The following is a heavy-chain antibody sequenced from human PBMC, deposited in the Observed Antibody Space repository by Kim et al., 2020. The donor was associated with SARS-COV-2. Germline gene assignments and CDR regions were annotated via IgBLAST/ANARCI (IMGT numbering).Heavy chain of an antibody. CDR3: ARKASFGPDVFDI. CDR2: ISSASDNN. CDR1: GFNFRSYG. J-gene: IGHJ3*02. Sequence: GGSLRLSCAASGFNFRSYGMNWVRRAPGKGLEWLSYISSASDNNYYADSVKGRFTISRDNVKNSLYLQMNTLRDADTAVYYCARKASFGPDVFDIWGQGTVVTVSS. D-gene: IGHD3-10*01. V-gene: IGHV3-48*02.